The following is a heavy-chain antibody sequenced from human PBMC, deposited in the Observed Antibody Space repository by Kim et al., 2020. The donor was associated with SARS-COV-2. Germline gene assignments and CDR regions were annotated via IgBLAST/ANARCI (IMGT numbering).Heavy chain of an antibody. CDR2: ISYDGSNK. J-gene: IGHJ4*02. V-gene: IGHV3-30*18. Sequence: GVSLRLSCAASGFTFSSYGMHWVRQAPGKGLEWVAVISYDGSNKYYADSVKGRFTISRDNSKNTLYLQMNSLRAEDTAVYYCAKGGAAAGFDYWGQGTLVTVSS. D-gene: IGHD6-13*01. CDR3: AKGGAAAGFDY. CDR1: GFTFSSYG.